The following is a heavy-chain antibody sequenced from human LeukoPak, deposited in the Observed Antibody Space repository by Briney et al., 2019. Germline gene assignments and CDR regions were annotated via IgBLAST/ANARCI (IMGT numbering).Heavy chain of an antibody. CDR1: GFTFDDYA. J-gene: IGHJ4*02. D-gene: IGHD3-22*01. CDR2: ISWNSGSI. V-gene: IGHV3-9*01. Sequence: GGSLRLSCAASGFTFDDYAMHWVRQAPGKGLEWVSGISWNSGSIGYADSVKGRFTISRDNAKNSLYLQMNSLRAEDTALYYCAKGRTSYYDSSGDYWGQGTLVTVSS. CDR3: AKGRTSYYDSSGDY.